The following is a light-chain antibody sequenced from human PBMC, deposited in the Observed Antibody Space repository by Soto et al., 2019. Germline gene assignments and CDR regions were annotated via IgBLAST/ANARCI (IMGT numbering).Light chain of an antibody. CDR2: EVR. J-gene: IGLJ2*01. CDR1: ISDVGDYNY. Sequence: QSALTQPAYVSGSPGQSITISCTGTISDVGDYNYVSWYQHHPDKAPKLMIYEVRNRPSGVSNRFCGSKSGNTAYLTISGLQAEDEADYYLSSYTRSNTLVFGGGTKVTVL. V-gene: IGLV2-14*01. CDR3: SSYTRSNTLV.